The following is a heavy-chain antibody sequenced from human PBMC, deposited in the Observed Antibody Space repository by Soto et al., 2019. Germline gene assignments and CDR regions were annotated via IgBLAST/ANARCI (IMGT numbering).Heavy chain of an antibody. CDR2: IWHDGSEK. D-gene: IGHD3-22*01. V-gene: IGHV3-33*06. CDR3: AKDGFYDSGGNWYFDF. J-gene: IGHJ2*01. Sequence: QAQLVESGGGVVQPGRSLRLSCGASGFSFRNCGMHWVRQAPGKGMEWLAIIWHDGSEKYYADSVKGRFTISRDNSKNTVYWEVNSLRDEDTAVYYCAKDGFYDSGGNWYFDFWGRGTLVTVSS. CDR1: GFSFRNCG.